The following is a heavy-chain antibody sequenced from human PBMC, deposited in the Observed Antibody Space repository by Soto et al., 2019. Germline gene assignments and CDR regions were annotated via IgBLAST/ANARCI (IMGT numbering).Heavy chain of an antibody. Sequence: EVQLSESGGGLVQPGGSLRLSCVASGFTFSSYDMSWVRQAPGKGLEWVSAISASGGRTYYAGSMTGRFTVSRDNAKNTLFLQMSGLGAGDTAVYYCVNHGIPPAGRYFDLCGRGTLVVVSS. J-gene: IGHJ2*01. D-gene: IGHD2-2*01. V-gene: IGHV3-23*01. CDR2: ISASGGRT. CDR1: GFTFSSYD. CDR3: VNHGIPPAGRYFDL.